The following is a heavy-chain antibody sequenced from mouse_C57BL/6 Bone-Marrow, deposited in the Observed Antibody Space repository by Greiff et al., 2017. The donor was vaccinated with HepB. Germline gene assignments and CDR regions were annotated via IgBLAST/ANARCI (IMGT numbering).Heavy chain of an antibody. D-gene: IGHD2-12*01. Sequence: VQLQQPGAELVKPGASVKLSCKASGYTFTSYWMHWVKQRPGRGLEWIGRIDPNSGCTKYNEKFKSKTTLTVDKPSSTAYMQLSSLTSEDSAVYYGARGGDYSNDDWFAYWGQGTLVTVSA. CDR2: IDPNSGCT. CDR1: GYTFTSYW. V-gene: IGHV1-72*01. CDR3: ARGGDYSNDDWFAY. J-gene: IGHJ3*01.